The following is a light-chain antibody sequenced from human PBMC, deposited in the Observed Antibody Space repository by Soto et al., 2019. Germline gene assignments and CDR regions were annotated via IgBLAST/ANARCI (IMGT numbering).Light chain of an antibody. J-gene: IGLJ3*02. CDR3: QSYAISLSAWV. V-gene: IGLV1-40*01. CDR2: GNN. Sequence: QAVVTQPPSVTGALGQRVTISWTGSSSNFGAGYDVHWYQQLPGRPPHLLIYGNNYRPSAVPDRFSRSRSGNSASLAIAGLQAQDEADYYCQSYAISLSAWVFGGGTKLTVL. CDR1: SSNFGAGYD.